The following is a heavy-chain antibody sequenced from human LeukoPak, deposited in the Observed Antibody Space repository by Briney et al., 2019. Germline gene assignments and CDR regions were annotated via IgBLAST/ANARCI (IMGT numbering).Heavy chain of an antibody. CDR2: IYYSGST. Sequence: SETLSLTCTVSGGSISSDYWSWIRQPPGKGLEWIGYIYYSGSTNYNPSLKSRVTISVDTSKTHFSLKLSSVTAADTAVYYCARGHDFSGYVVDYYYGMDVWGQGTTVTVSS. J-gene: IGHJ6*02. V-gene: IGHV4-59*01. CDR3: ARGHDFSGYVVDYYYGMDV. CDR1: GGSISSDY. D-gene: IGHD5-12*01.